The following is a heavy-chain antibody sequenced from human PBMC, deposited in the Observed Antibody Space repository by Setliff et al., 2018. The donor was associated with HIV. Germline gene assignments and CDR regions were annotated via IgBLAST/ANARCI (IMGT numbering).Heavy chain of an antibody. J-gene: IGHJ4*02. Sequence: SETMSLTCTVSGGSISSSNYYWGWSRQPPGKGLEWIASMYYSGNSGGTYYNPSLKSRLTISVDTSKNQFSLKLTSVTAADTAVYYCASYIAVAGTGEIDDWGQGTLVTVSS. V-gene: IGHV4-39*07. CDR2: MYYSGNSGGT. D-gene: IGHD6-19*01. CDR1: GGSISSSNYY. CDR3: ASYIAVAGTGEIDD.